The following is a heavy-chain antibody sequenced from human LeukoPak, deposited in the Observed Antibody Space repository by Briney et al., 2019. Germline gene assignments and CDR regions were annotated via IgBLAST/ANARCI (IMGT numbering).Heavy chain of an antibody. Sequence: LPGRSLRLSCAASGFTFSGRVMHWVRQAPGKGLEWVAVISYDGSSKYYADSVKGRFTISRDTSNNTLYLQMNSLRVEDTSVYYCAREMPTTETFDYWGQRALVTVPS. CDR1: GFTFSGRV. V-gene: IGHV3-30-3*01. CDR3: AREMPTTETFDY. D-gene: IGHD5-24*01. J-gene: IGHJ4*02. CDR2: ISYDGSSK.